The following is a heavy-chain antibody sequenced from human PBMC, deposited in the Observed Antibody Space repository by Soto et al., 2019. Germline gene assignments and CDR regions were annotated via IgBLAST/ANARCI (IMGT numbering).Heavy chain of an antibody. D-gene: IGHD3-22*01. CDR1: EFTFSNYA. J-gene: IGHJ4*02. CDR2: ISYGGGTT. V-gene: IGHV3-23*01. Sequence: PGGSLRLSCAASEFTFSNYAMSWVRQAPGKGLEWVSAISYGGGTTYYADSVKGRFTISRDNSKDTLYLQMNSQRAEDTAVYYCAKNPGYYYDSTGYHFDYWGQGTLVTVSS. CDR3: AKNPGYYYDSTGYHFDY.